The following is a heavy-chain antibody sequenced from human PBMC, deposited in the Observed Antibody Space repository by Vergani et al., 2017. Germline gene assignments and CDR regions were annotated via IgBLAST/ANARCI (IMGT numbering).Heavy chain of an antibody. Sequence: EVQLLESGGGLVQPGGSLRLSCAASGFTFSSYAMSWVRQAPGKGLEWVSAISGSGGSTYYADSVKGRFTISRDNSKNTLYLQMNSLSAEDTAVYYCAKTSGSYWGFDYWGQGTLVTGSS. CDR3: AKTSGSYWGFDY. V-gene: IGHV3-23*01. J-gene: IGHJ4*02. D-gene: IGHD1-26*01. CDR2: ISGSGGST. CDR1: GFTFSSYA.